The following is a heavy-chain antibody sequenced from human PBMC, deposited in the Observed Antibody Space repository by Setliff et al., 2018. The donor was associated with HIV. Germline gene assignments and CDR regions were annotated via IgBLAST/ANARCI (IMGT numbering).Heavy chain of an antibody. J-gene: IGHJ1*01. CDR3: ARGESTTWDLAEYFQH. CDR2: VYYTGTT. D-gene: IGHD2-2*01. Sequence: LSLTCTVSGVSVSSGGYYWSWIRQRPGKGLEWIGYVYYTGTTYFNPSLKSRITISVDTSKNQFSLKLGFVTAADTAVYYCARGESTTWDLAEYFQHWGHGTLVTVSS. CDR1: GVSVSSGGYY. V-gene: IGHV4-31*03.